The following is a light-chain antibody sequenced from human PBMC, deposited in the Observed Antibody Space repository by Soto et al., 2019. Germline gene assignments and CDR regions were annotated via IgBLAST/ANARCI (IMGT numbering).Light chain of an antibody. V-gene: IGKV2-28*01. CDR3: MQDLQTPYT. J-gene: IGKJ2*01. CDR1: QSLLHSNGYNY. CDR2: LGS. Sequence: DIVMTQSPLSLPVTPGEPASISCRSSQSLLHSNGYNYLDWYLQKPGQSPQLLIYLGSNRASGVPDRFSGSGLGTHSTLKISRVEAEDVGLYYCMQDLQTPYTFGQGTKLEIK.